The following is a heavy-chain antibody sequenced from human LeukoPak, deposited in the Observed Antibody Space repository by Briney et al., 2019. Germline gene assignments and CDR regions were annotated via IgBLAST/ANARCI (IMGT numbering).Heavy chain of an antibody. CDR2: INPNSGGT. D-gene: IGHD1-1*01. Sequence: ASVKVSCTASGYTFTGYYMHWVRQAPGQGLEWMGWINPNSGGTNYAQKFQGRVTMTRDTSISTAYMELSRLTSDDTAVYYCAKVASTTRRHDAFDIWGQGTLVTVSS. CDR3: AKVASTTRRHDAFDI. CDR1: GYTFTGYY. V-gene: IGHV1-2*02. J-gene: IGHJ3*02.